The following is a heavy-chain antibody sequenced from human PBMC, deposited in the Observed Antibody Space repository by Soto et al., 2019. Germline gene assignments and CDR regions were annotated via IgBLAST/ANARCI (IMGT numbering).Heavy chain of an antibody. V-gene: IGHV5-51*01. CDR1: GYSSTSYW. D-gene: IGHD3-9*01. J-gene: IGHJ4*02. CDR3: AGQRNYDILTGHPDY. Sequence: GESLKISCEGCGYSSTSYWIGPVRQIPGKGLEWMGIIYPGDSDTRYSPSFQGQVTISADKSISTAYLQWSSLKASDTAMYYCAGQRNYDILTGHPDYWGQGTPVTVSS. CDR2: IYPGDSDT.